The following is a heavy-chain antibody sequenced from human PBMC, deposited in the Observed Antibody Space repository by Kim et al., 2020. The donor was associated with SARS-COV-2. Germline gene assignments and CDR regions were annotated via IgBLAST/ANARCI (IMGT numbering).Heavy chain of an antibody. CDR2: LSGDGTTT. V-gene: IGHV3-23*01. J-gene: IGHJ4*02. CDR1: GFTFSTYA. D-gene: IGHD3-16*01. Sequence: GGSLRLSCAASGFTFSTYAMSWVRQAPGKGLEWVSGLSGDGTTTSYADSVKGRFTISRENSKNMVFLQMNSLRAEDTAIYYCAKTLFGGCDYWGQGTL. CDR3: AKTLFGGCDY.